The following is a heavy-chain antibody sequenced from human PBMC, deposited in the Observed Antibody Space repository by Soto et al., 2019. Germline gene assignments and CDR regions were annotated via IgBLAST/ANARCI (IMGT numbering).Heavy chain of an antibody. CDR3: ARYLRKYYYGSGSYLG. Sequence: QVQLQQWGAGLLKPSETLSLTCAVYGGSFSGYYWSWIRQPPGKGLEWIGEINHSGSNNYNPSLKSRVTISVDTSKNQFSLKLRSVTAADTAVYYCARYLRKYYYGSGSYLGWCQGNLVTVYS. J-gene: IGHJ4*02. D-gene: IGHD3-10*01. CDR1: GGSFSGYY. CDR2: INHSGSN. V-gene: IGHV4-34*01.